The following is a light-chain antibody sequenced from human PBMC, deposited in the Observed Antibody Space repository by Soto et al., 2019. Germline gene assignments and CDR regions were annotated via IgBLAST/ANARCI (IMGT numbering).Light chain of an antibody. Sequence: EIVMTQSPATLSMSPGERATLSCRASQSVYSNLAWYQQKPGQAPRLLIYGASTRGTGIPARFSGSGSGTEFTLTISSLESEDFAIYYCQQYNKRPLTFGGGTKVEIK. J-gene: IGKJ4*01. CDR3: QQYNKRPLT. CDR2: GAS. CDR1: QSVYSN. V-gene: IGKV3-15*01.